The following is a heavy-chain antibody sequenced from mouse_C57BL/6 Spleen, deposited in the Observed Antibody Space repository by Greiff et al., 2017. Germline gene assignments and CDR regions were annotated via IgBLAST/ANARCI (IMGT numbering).Heavy chain of an antibody. CDR2: IEVEGGET. CDR3: ARRKVIYYGNGVSFDY. CDR1: GFNIKDYY. D-gene: IGHD2-1*01. Sequence: EVQLQQSGAELVKPGDSVSLSCTASGFNIKDYYMHWVKQRTEQGLEWIGRIEVEGGETKYAPKFQGKATITADTSSNTAYLQLSSLPSEATAVYYCARRKVIYYGNGVSFDYWGQGTTLTVSS. J-gene: IGHJ2*01. V-gene: IGHV14-2*01.